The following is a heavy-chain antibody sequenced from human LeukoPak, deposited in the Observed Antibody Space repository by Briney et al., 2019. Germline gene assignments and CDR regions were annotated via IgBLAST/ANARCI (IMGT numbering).Heavy chain of an antibody. V-gene: IGHV1-8*01. CDR3: ARAVAYYDSGGYYFGYFDF. CDR1: GYTFTNYE. J-gene: IGHJ4*02. Sequence: ASVKVSCKASGYTFTNYEINWVRQGTGQGLEWLGWMNPSSGNTGYAQKFQGRVTMTRDTSISTAYMELSRLTSDDTAVYYCARAVAYYDSGGYYFGYFDFWGQGTLVTVSS. CDR2: MNPSSGNT. D-gene: IGHD3-22*01.